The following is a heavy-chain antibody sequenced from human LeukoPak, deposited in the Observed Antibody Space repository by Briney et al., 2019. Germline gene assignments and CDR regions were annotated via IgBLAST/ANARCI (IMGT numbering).Heavy chain of an antibody. V-gene: IGHV3-7*03. CDR2: IKQNGSET. Sequence: GGSLRLSCAASGFTFSNYWMHWVRQAPGKGLQWVANIKQNGSETYYVDAVRGRFTISRDNVKNSLYLQMNSLRVEDTAMYYCVGGLIAASGNWGQGTLVTVS. CDR3: VGGLIAASGN. D-gene: IGHD6-6*01. CDR1: GFTFSNYW. J-gene: IGHJ4*02.